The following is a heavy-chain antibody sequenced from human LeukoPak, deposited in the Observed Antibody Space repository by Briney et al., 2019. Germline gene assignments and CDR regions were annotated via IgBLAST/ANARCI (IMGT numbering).Heavy chain of an antibody. CDR2: ISSSSSYI. CDR3: ARLGDGYKFDC. CDR1: GFTFSSYS. Sequence: PGGSLRLSCAASGFTFSSYSMNWVRQAPGKGLEWVSSISSSSSYIYYADSAKGRFTISRDNAKNSLYLQMNSLRAEDTAVYYCARLGDGYKFDCWGQGTLVTVSS. D-gene: IGHD5-24*01. J-gene: IGHJ4*02. V-gene: IGHV3-21*01.